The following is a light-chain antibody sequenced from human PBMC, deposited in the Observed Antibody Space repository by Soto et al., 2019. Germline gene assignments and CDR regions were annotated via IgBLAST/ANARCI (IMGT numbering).Light chain of an antibody. J-gene: IGKJ2*01. CDR2: DAS. Sequence: DIQMTQSPSSLSASVGDRVTITCQASQGISNYLNWYQQKPGKAPKLLIYDASNLETGVPSRFSGSGSGTDFTFTISSLQPEDIATYYCQQYDNPPVTFGQGTKLESK. CDR3: QQYDNPPVT. V-gene: IGKV1-33*01. CDR1: QGISNY.